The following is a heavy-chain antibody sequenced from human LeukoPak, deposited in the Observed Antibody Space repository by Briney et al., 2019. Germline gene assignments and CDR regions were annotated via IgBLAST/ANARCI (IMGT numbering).Heavy chain of an antibody. CDR1: GGSFSGYY. CDR3: ARGLSPNHVGYYDSLTGHARVVLDY. CDR2: INHSGST. V-gene: IGHV4-34*01. D-gene: IGHD3-9*01. J-gene: IGHJ4*02. Sequence: KPSETLSLTCAVYGGSFSGYYWSWIRQPPGKGLEWIGEINHSGSTNYNPSLKSRVTISVDTSKNQFSLKLSSVTAADTAVYYCARGLSPNHVGYYDSLTGHARVVLDYWGQGTLVTVSS.